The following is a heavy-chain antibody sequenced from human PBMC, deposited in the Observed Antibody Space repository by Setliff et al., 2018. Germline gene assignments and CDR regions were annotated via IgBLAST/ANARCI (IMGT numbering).Heavy chain of an antibody. D-gene: IGHD1-1*01. Sequence: PSETLSLTCNVSGASVSSHYWDWIRQPPGKGLEWIGFISYSGITTYNVSLKSRVSISVDTSKNQLSLTLSSVTAADMAVYYCVREGYSEYFQDWGRGTLVTVSS. V-gene: IGHV4-59*02. J-gene: IGHJ1*01. CDR3: VREGYSEYFQD. CDR2: ISYSGIT. CDR1: GASVSSHY.